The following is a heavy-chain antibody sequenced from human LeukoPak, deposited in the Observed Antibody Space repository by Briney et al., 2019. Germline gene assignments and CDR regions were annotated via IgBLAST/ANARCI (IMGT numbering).Heavy chain of an antibody. CDR1: GFTFSSYG. J-gene: IGHJ4*02. V-gene: IGHV3-33*01. Sequence: PGRSLRLSCAASGFTFSSYGMHWVRQAPGKGLEWVAVIWYDGSNKFYADSVKGRFTISRDNSKNTLYLQMNSLRAEDTAVYYCARDKVNVWGSYGVLISYWGQGTLVTVSS. CDR2: IWYDGSNK. D-gene: IGHD3-16*01. CDR3: ARDKVNVWGSYGVLISY.